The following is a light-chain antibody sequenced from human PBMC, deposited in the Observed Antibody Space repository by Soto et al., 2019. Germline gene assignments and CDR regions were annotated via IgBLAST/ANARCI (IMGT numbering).Light chain of an antibody. CDR2: GNG. CDR1: SPNIGSNS. CDR3: QSYDSSLSGSEV. Sequence: QSALTQPPSASGTPGQRVTISCSGSSPNIGSNSVNWYQQLAGTAPKLLIYGNGNRPSGVPDRFSGSKSGTSASLAITGLQADDEADYYCQSYDSSLSGSEVFGTGTKVTVL. V-gene: IGLV1-40*01. J-gene: IGLJ1*01.